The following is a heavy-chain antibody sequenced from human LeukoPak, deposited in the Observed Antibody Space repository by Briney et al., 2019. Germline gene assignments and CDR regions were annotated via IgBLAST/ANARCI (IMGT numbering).Heavy chain of an antibody. CDR3: ARENSGWYGY. CDR2: ISYSGST. CDR1: GGSISSGDYY. J-gene: IGHJ4*02. D-gene: IGHD6-19*01. Sequence: SETLSLTCTVSGGSISSGDYYWSWIRQPPGKGLEWIGYISYSGSTYYNPSLKSRVTISVDASKNQFSLKMSSVTAADTAVYYCARENSGWYGYWGQGTLVTVSS. V-gene: IGHV4-30-4*01.